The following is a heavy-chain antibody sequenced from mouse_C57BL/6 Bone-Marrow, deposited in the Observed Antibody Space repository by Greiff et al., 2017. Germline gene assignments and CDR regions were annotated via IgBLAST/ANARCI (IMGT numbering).Heavy chain of an antibody. CDR1: GFTFSNYW. Sequence: EVKLMESGGGLVQPGGSMKLSCVASGFTFSNYWMNWVRQSPEKGLERVAQIRLKSDNYATHYAESVKGRFTISRDDSKSSVYLQMNNLRAEDTGIYYCTGSYDYDRFAYWGQGTLVTVSA. CDR2: IRLKSDNYAT. J-gene: IGHJ3*01. V-gene: IGHV6-3*01. D-gene: IGHD2-4*01. CDR3: TGSYDYDRFAY.